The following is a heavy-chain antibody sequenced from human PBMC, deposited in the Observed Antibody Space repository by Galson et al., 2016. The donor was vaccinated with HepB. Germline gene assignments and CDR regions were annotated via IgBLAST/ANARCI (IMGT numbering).Heavy chain of an antibody. J-gene: IGHJ4*02. CDR2: IHFSGST. D-gene: IGHD5-18*01. Sequence: SETLSLTCTVSGGSISSSSFYWGWVRRPPGKGLEWIGSIHFSGSTYYNPSLKSRVTISLDTSKNQFSLKVTSVTAADTAVYYCARDGYNHVPLDYWGPGTLVTVSS. V-gene: IGHV4-39*07. CDR1: GGSISSSSFY. CDR3: ARDGYNHVPLDY.